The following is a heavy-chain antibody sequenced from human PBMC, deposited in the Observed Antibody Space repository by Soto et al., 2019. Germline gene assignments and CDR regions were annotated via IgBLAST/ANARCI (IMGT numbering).Heavy chain of an antibody. Sequence: SETRSLTCTVSGDSISSNNNYWSWIRQPPGEGLEWIGFISYSGTTSYSPSLKSRVAISLDTSKNQFSLSLSSVTAADTAVYYCARGRGYSYGLDPWGQGTLVTVPS. CDR2: ISYSGTT. J-gene: IGHJ5*02. D-gene: IGHD5-18*01. CDR3: ARGRGYSYGLDP. V-gene: IGHV4-30-4*01. CDR1: GDSISSNNNY.